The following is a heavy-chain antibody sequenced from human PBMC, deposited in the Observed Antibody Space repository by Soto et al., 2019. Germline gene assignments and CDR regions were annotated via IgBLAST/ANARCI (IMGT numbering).Heavy chain of an antibody. J-gene: IGHJ4*02. Sequence: EVQLVESGGGLVQPGGSLRLSCAASGFTFSSYWMHWVRQAPGKGLVWVSRINSDGSSTSYADSVKGRFTISRDNAKKTLYLQMNSLRAEDTAVYYCARDRNDYGDFMVDYWGQGTLVTVSS. CDR2: INSDGSST. D-gene: IGHD4-17*01. CDR3: ARDRNDYGDFMVDY. V-gene: IGHV3-74*01. CDR1: GFTFSSYW.